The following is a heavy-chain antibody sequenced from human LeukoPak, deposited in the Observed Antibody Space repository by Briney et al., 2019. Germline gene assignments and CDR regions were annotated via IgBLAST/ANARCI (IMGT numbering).Heavy chain of an antibody. CDR3: TTLRYCSSASCPIRQYHYYGVDV. Sequence: GGSLRLSCAASGFNFNNAWMSWVRLAPGKGLEWVGRIKSKVDGGTTDYAPPVDGRFTISTDASISTLYLQMNSVKTEDTAVYYCTTLRYCSSASCPIRQYHYYGVDVWGRGTTVSVPS. V-gene: IGHV3-15*01. J-gene: IGHJ6*02. D-gene: IGHD2-2*01. CDR1: GFNFNNAW. CDR2: IKSKVDGGTT.